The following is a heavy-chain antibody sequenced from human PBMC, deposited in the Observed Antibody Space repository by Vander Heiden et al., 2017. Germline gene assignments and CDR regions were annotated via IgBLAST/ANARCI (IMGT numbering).Heavy chain of an antibody. CDR3: ARKGRGAARGLLDY. CDR1: GYTFTTYN. CDR2: INPSGGVA. J-gene: IGHJ4*02. Sequence: QVQLMQSGSEGKRPGASVRLSCKTSGYTFTTYNLHWVRQAPGQGLEWLAMINPSGGVATYAERVQGRASLTRDKSTTTVFLELRRLTVEDTAIYYCARKGRGAARGLLDYWGQGALVTVSS. V-gene: IGHV1-46*01. D-gene: IGHD6-6*01.